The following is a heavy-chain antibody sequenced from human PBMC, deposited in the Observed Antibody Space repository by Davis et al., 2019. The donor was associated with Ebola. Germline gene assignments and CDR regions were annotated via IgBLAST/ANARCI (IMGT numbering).Heavy chain of an antibody. D-gene: IGHD6-19*01. J-gene: IGHJ5*02. Sequence: GESLKLSCAASGFTFSTYSMSWVRQAPGKALEWVSSISSDSDYIYYADSAKGRFTISRDNAKNSLFLQMNSLRAEDTAVYYCARAVAGIVWFDPWGQGTLVTVSS. V-gene: IGHV3-21*04. CDR1: GFTFSTYS. CDR2: ISSDSDYI. CDR3: ARAVAGIVWFDP.